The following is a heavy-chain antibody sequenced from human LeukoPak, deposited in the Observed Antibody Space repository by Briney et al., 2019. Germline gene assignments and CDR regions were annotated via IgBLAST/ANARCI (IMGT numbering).Heavy chain of an antibody. Sequence: PSETLSLTCTVSGGSISSSSYYWGWIRQPPGKGLEWIGSIYYSGSTYYNPSLKSRVTISVGTSKNQFSLKLSSVTAADTAVYYCARHYGSGTYPLDYWGQGTLVTVSS. V-gene: IGHV4-39*07. CDR1: GGSISSSSYY. CDR3: ARHYGSGTYPLDY. D-gene: IGHD3-10*01. CDR2: IYYSGST. J-gene: IGHJ4*02.